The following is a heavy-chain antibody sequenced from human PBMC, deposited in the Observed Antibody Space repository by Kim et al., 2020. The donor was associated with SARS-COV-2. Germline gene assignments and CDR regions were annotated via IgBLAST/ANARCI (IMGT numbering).Heavy chain of an antibody. CDR1: GGSISSGDYY. CDR2: IYYSGST. CDR3: ARGITIFGVVKEGFYFDY. J-gene: IGHJ4*02. D-gene: IGHD3-3*01. Sequence: SETLSLTCTVSGGSISSGDYYWSWIRQPPGKGLEWIGYIYYSGSTYYNPSLKSRVTISVDTSKNQFSLKLSSVTAADTAVYYCARGITIFGVVKEGFYFDYWGQGTLVTVSS. V-gene: IGHV4-30-4*01.